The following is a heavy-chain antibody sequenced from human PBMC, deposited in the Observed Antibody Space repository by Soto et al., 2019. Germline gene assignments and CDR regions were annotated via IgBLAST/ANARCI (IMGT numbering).Heavy chain of an antibody. Sequence: SETLSLTCTVSGGSISSYYWSWIRQPPGKGLEWIGYIYYSGSTNYNPSLKSRVTISVDTSKNQFSLKLSSVTAADTAVYYCAKLDFWRGPYYYYGMDVWGQGTTVTVSS. D-gene: IGHD3-3*01. CDR3: AKLDFWRGPYYYYGMDV. V-gene: IGHV4-59*08. CDR1: GGSISSYY. J-gene: IGHJ6*02. CDR2: IYYSGST.